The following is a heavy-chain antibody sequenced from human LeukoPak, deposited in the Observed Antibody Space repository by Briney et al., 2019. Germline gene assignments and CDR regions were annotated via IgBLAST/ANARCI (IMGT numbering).Heavy chain of an antibody. D-gene: IGHD3-22*01. CDR3: ARGYYDTSGSKYAFDI. V-gene: IGHV1-2*02. CDR2: IDPDSGGT. Sequence: ASVKVSCKSSGYTFIDYYIHWVRQAPGQGLEWMGCIDPDSGGTKFAQQSQGRVTLTRDTSIRTAYMELSRLTSDDTAIYYCARGYYDTSGSKYAFDIWGQGTMVTVAS. CDR1: GYTFIDYY. J-gene: IGHJ3*02.